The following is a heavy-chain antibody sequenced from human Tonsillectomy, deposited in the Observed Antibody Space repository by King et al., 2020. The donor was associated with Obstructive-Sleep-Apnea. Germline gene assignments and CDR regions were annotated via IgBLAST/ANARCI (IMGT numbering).Heavy chain of an antibody. D-gene: IGHD3-22*01. CDR1: GFSLTTTQMC. Sequence: ITLKESGPTLVKPTQTLTLTCTFSGFSLTTTQMCVGWIRQPPGKALEWLALIYCVDDKRYNPSLKTKLTITKDTSRNQVVLTMTNMDPVDTATYYCAHPNSGYFYYFDYWGPGTLVTVSS. V-gene: IGHV2-5*02. CDR2: IYCVDDK. J-gene: IGHJ4*02. CDR3: AHPNSGYFYYFDY.